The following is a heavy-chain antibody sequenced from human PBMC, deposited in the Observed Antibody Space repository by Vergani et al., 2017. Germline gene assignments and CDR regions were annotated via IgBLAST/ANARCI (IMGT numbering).Heavy chain of an antibody. V-gene: IGHV4-4*02. CDR1: GGSISSSNW. CDR3: ALSEYSSSSSGY. J-gene: IGHJ4*02. CDR2: IYHSGST. Sequence: QLQLQESGPGLVKPSETLSLSCTVSGGSISSSNWWSWVRQPPGKGLEWIGEIYHSGSTNYNPSLKSRVTISVDKSKNQFSLKLSSVTAADTAVYYCALSEYSSSSSGYWGQGTLVTVSS. D-gene: IGHD6-6*01.